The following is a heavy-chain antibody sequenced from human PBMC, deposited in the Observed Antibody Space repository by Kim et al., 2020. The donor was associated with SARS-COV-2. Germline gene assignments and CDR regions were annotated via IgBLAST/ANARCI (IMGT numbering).Heavy chain of an antibody. D-gene: IGHD3-10*01. V-gene: IGHV5-51*01. CDR3: ARNTMVRGEGFDP. CDR1: GYSFTSYW. J-gene: IGHJ5*02. Sequence: GESLKISCKGSGYSFTSYWIGWVRQMPGKGLEWMGIIYPGDSDTRYSPSFQGQVTISADKSISTAYLQWSSLKASDTAMYYCARNTMVRGEGFDPWGQGTLVTVSS. CDR2: IYPGDSDT.